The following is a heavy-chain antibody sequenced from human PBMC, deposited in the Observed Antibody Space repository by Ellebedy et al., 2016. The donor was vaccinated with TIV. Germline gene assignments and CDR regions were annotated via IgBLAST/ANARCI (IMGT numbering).Heavy chain of an antibody. Sequence: GESLKISXAASGFTFDDYTMHWVRQAPGKGLEWVSLISWDGGSTYYADSVKGRFTISRDNSKNSLYLQMNSLRTEDTALYYCAKDIVPAAMAAVGGNYMDVWGKGTTVTVSS. V-gene: IGHV3-43*01. CDR3: AKDIVPAAMAAVGGNYMDV. CDR2: ISWDGGST. D-gene: IGHD2-2*01. J-gene: IGHJ6*03. CDR1: GFTFDDYT.